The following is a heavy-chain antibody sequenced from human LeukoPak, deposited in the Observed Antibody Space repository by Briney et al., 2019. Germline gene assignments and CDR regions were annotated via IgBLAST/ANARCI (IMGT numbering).Heavy chain of an antibody. V-gene: IGHV4-34*01. D-gene: IGHD3-10*01. CDR3: ASLLWFGELLNWFDP. J-gene: IGHJ5*02. Sequence: KASGTLSLTCAVYGGSFSGYYWSWIRQPPGKGLEWIGEINHSGSTNYNPSLKSRVTISVDTSKNQFSLKLSSVTAADAAVYYCASLLWFGELLNWFDPWGQGTLVTVSS. CDR2: INHSGST. CDR1: GGSFSGYY.